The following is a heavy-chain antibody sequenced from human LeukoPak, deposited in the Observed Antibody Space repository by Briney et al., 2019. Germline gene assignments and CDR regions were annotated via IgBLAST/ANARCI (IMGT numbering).Heavy chain of an antibody. D-gene: IGHD3-3*01. CDR1: GYTFTGYY. Sequence: ASVKVSCKASGYTFTGYYMHWVRQAPGQGLEWMGWINPNSGGTNYAHQGRVTMTRNKSIRTAYMELSRRRSEDKAVYYCARGYDFWMDYWGQGTLVTVSS. CDR2: INPNSGGT. CDR3: ARGYDFWMDY. J-gene: IGHJ4*02. V-gene: IGHV1-2*02.